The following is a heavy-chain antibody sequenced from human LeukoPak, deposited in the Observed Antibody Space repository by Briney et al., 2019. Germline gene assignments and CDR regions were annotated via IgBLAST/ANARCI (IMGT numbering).Heavy chain of an antibody. D-gene: IGHD3-3*01. Sequence: PSETLSLTCTVSGGSISSSSYYWGWIRQPPGKGLEWIGSIYYSGSTYYNPSLKSRVTISVDTSKNQFSLKLSSVTAADTAVYYCARLTYYDFWSGYMPFDYWGQGTLVTVSS. J-gene: IGHJ4*02. CDR2: IYYSGST. CDR3: ARLTYYDFWSGYMPFDY. CDR1: GGSISSSSYY. V-gene: IGHV4-39*07.